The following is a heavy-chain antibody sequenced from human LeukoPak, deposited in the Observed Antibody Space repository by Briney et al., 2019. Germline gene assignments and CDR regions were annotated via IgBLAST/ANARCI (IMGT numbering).Heavy chain of an antibody. Sequence: SSETLSLTCTISGDSITQYYWNWIRQSPGKGLEWIGYIYDIGSTWYNPSLKNRVTISADSSKNQFSLRLSFVTAADTAVYYCARRVVSVRTPISDNWFDPWGQGILVTVSS. CDR2: IYDIGST. CDR3: ARRVVSVRTPISDNWFDP. J-gene: IGHJ5*02. V-gene: IGHV4-59*08. D-gene: IGHD1-1*01. CDR1: GDSITQYY.